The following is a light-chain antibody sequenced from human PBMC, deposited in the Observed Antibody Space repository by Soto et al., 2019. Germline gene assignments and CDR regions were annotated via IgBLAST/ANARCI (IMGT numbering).Light chain of an antibody. V-gene: IGKV4-1*01. CDR2: WAS. Sequence: DIVMTQSPDSLAVSLGERATINCKSSQSVLYSSNNKPYLAWYQQKPGQPPKLLIYWASTRESGVPDRFSGSGSGTDFTLTISSLQAEDVAVYYCQQYYNTPSYTFGQGTKLEIK. CDR1: QSVLYSSNNKPY. CDR3: QQYYNTPSYT. J-gene: IGKJ2*01.